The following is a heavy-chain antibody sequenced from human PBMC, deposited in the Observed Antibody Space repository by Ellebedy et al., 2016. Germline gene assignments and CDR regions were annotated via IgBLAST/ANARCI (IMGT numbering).Heavy chain of an antibody. D-gene: IGHD3-9*01. J-gene: IGHJ4*02. Sequence: ASVKVSCKASGYTFTSYGISWVRQAPGQGLEWMGWISAYNGNTNYAQKLQGRVTMTTDTSTSTAYMELRSLRSDDTAVYYCARDPVVYYDILTGYYYQEGLIDYWGQGTLVTVSS. CDR1: GYTFTSYG. V-gene: IGHV1-18*01. CDR2: ISAYNGNT. CDR3: ARDPVVYYDILTGYYYQEGLIDY.